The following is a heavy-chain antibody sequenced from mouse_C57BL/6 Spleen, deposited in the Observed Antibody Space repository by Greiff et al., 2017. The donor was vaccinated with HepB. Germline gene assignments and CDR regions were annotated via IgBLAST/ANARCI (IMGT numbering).Heavy chain of an antibody. D-gene: IGHD2-4*01. CDR3: ARGGTYDYDGTLLDY. J-gene: IGHJ2*01. CDR1: GYTFTSYW. CDR2: IDPNSGGT. V-gene: IGHV1-72*01. Sequence: QVHVKQPGAELVKPGASVKLSCKASGYTFTSYWMHWVKQRPGRGLEWIGRIDPNSGGTKYNEKFKSKATLTVDKPSSTAYMQLSSLTSEDSAVYYCARGGTYDYDGTLLDYWGQGTTLTVSS.